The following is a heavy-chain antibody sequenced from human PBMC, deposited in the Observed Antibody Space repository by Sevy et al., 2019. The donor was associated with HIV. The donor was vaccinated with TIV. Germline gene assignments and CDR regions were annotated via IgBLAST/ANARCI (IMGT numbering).Heavy chain of an antibody. CDR3: ASGILDH. J-gene: IGHJ4*02. CDR2: IWYDGSNK. D-gene: IGHD1-26*01. Sequence: GGSLRLSCVGSGFNFSDYGMHWVRQAPGKGLEWVAVIWYDGSNKYNEDSVKGRFTISRDKSKNTAYLQMNNLRVEDSAVYYCASGILDHWGPGALVTVSS. CDR1: GFNFSDYG. V-gene: IGHV3-33*08.